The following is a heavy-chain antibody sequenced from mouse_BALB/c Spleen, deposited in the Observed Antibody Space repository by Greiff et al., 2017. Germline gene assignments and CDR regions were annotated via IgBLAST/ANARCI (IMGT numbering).Heavy chain of an antibody. CDR1: GYTFSSYW. CDR2: ILPGSGST. V-gene: IGHV1-9*01. CDR3: ARGGYGSSYPAWFAY. D-gene: IGHD1-1*01. Sequence: VKLMESGAELMKPGASVKISCKATGYTFSSYWIEWVKQRPGHGLEWIGEILPGSGSTNYNEKFKGKATFTADTSSNTAYMQLSSLTSEDSAVYYCARGGYGSSYPAWFAYWGQGTLVTVSA. J-gene: IGHJ3*01.